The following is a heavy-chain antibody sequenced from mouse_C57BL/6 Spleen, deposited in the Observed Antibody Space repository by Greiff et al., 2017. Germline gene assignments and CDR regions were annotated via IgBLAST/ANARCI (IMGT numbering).Heavy chain of an antibody. CDR2: INPSSGYT. CDR3: AREEANSAWFAY. V-gene: IGHV1-4*01. Sequence: QVQLQQSGAELARPGASVKMSCKASGYTFTSYTMHWVKQRPGQGLEWIGYINPSSGYTKYNQKFKDKATLTADKSSSTVYMQLSSLTSEDSAVYYCAREEANSAWFAYWGQGTLVTVSA. J-gene: IGHJ3*01. D-gene: IGHD4-1*01. CDR1: GYTFTSYT.